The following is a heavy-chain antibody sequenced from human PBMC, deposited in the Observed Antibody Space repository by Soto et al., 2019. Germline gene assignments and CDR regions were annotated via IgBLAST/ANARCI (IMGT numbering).Heavy chain of an antibody. CDR2: MNPNSGNT. Sequence: GASVKVSCKASGYSFTSYDINWVRQATGQRLEWMGWMNPNSGNTVYAQKLQGRVTITTDTATSTAYMELTSLRSDNTSVYYYARHRSGYVGWYDPCGQGTFVTCSS. CDR3: ARHRSGYVGWYDP. D-gene: IGHD5-12*01. CDR1: GYSFTSYD. V-gene: IGHV1-8*01. J-gene: IGHJ5*01.